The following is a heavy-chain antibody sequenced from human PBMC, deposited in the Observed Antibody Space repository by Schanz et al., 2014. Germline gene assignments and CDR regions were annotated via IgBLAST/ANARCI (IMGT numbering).Heavy chain of an antibody. V-gene: IGHV3-30*18. CDR3: AKAVGIWSGYYPFDY. J-gene: IGHJ4*02. D-gene: IGHD3-3*01. Sequence: QVQLVESGGCVVQPGRSLKLSCAASGFPFSSHGMHWVRQAPAKGLEWVAVVGDTGTTKFYADSVKGRLTVSRDNSENTVYLEFHSLRSEDTAVYYCAKAVGIWSGYYPFDYWGQGTLVTVSS. CDR2: VGDTGTTK. CDR1: GFPFSSHG.